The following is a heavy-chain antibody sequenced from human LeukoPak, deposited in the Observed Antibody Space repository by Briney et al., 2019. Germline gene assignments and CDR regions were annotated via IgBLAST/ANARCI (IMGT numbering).Heavy chain of an antibody. CDR3: ARRHYYGSGSPPSDY. CDR1: GFTFSSYW. CDR2: INSDGSST. V-gene: IGHV3-74*01. Sequence: GGSLRLSCAASGFTFSSYWMHWVRQAPGKGLVWVSRINSDGSSTSYADSVKGRFTISRDNAKNTLYLQMSSLRAEDTAVYYCARRHYYGSGSPPSDYWGQGTLVTVSS. D-gene: IGHD3-10*01. J-gene: IGHJ4*02.